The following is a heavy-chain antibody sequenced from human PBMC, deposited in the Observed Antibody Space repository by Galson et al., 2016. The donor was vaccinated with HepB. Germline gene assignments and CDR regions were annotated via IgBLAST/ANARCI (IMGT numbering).Heavy chain of an antibody. J-gene: IGHJ5*02. CDR2: IYYNGNT. CDR3: ARQDDDYGKWFDP. CDR1: GGSISSRSFC. Sequence: SETLSLTCTVSGGSISSRSFCWGWIRQPPGKGLEWIGSIYYNGNTYYNPSLKSRVSMSIDTSKTQFSLKMSSVTAADTALHYCARQDDDYGKWFDPWGQGALVTVSS. V-gene: IGHV4-39*01. D-gene: IGHD4-17*01.